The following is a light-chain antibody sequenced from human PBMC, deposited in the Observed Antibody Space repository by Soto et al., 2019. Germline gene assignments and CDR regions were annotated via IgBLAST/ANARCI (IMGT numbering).Light chain of an antibody. CDR1: QSISSY. CDR2: AAS. CDR3: QKYDSVPFT. V-gene: IGKV1-27*01. Sequence: DIQMTQSPTSLSASVGDRVTITCRASQSISSYLNWYQQKPGKAPKLLIYAASSLQSGVPSRFSGSGSGTDFTLTISSLQPEDVATYYCQKYDSVPFTFGPGTKVDFK. J-gene: IGKJ3*01.